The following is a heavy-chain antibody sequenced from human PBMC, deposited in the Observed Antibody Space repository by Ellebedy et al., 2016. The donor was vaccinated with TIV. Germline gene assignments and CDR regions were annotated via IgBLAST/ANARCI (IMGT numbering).Heavy chain of an antibody. Sequence: SETLSLXXTVSGGSISRSDYYWNWIRQPPGQGLEWIGYIYYSGSTYYNPSLKSRVTISVDTSKNQFSLKLSSVTAADTAVYYCASLYCSGGTCYSVYWGQGTLVTVSS. CDR3: ASLYCSGGTCYSVY. D-gene: IGHD2-15*01. CDR1: GGSISRSDYY. V-gene: IGHV4-30-4*01. J-gene: IGHJ4*02. CDR2: IYYSGST.